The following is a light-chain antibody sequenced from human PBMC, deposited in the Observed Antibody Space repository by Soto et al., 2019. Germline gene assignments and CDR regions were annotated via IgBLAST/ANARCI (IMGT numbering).Light chain of an antibody. CDR1: QSVSSSH. J-gene: IGKJ4*01. V-gene: IGKV3-20*01. CDR2: GAS. CDR3: QQYGTSPPALT. Sequence: DIVLTQSPGTLSLPPGERAILSCSASQSVSSSHLAWYQQKPGQAPRLLIYGASSRATGIPDRFSGSGSVTDFTLTISRLEPEDVALYYCQQYGTSPPALTFGGGTKVEIK.